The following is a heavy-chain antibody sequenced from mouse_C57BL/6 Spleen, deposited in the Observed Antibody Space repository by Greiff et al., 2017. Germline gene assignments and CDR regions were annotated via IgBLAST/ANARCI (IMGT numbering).Heavy chain of an antibody. D-gene: IGHD4-1*02. CDR1: GYSFTGYY. CDR2: INPSTGGT. J-gene: IGHJ3*01. Sequence: EVQLKESGPELVKPGASVKISCKASGYSFTGYYMNWVKQSPEKSLEWIGEINPSTGGTTYNQKFKAKATLTVDKSSSTAYMQLKSLTSEDSAVYYCARSPTAWFAYWGQGTLVTVSA. V-gene: IGHV1-42*01. CDR3: ARSPTAWFAY.